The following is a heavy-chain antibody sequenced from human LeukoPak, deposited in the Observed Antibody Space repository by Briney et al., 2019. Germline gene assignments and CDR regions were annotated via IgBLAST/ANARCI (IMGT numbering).Heavy chain of an antibody. Sequence: PGGSLRLSCAVSGFTFSSYGMSWVRQAPGKGLEWVSAISGSGGSTYYAGSVKGRFTISRDNSKNTLYLQMNSLRAEDTAVYYCAKVLMVRGVIIWADAFDIWGQGTMVTVSS. V-gene: IGHV3-23*01. CDR1: GFTFSSYG. J-gene: IGHJ3*02. CDR2: ISGSGGST. D-gene: IGHD3-10*01. CDR3: AKVLMVRGVIIWADAFDI.